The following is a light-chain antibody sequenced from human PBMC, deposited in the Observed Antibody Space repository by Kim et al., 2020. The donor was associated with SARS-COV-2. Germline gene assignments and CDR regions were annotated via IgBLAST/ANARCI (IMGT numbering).Light chain of an antibody. V-gene: IGKV3-20*01. Sequence: SPGDRATLSCRASESVYNSYLAWYQQRPGQAPRLLISGAFSRATGIPDRFSGRGSGTDFTLTISRLEPEDFAVYYCQQYGTSPQTFGQGTRLEIK. J-gene: IGKJ5*01. CDR2: GAF. CDR1: ESVYNSY. CDR3: QQYGTSPQT.